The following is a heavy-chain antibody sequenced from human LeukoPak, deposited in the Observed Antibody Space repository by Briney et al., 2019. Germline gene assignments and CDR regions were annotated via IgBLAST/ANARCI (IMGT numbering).Heavy chain of an antibody. CDR1: GFIFSSYE. CDR3: AREKSGVFGGAFDI. D-gene: IGHD3-10*02. Sequence: PGGSLRLSCAASGFIFSSYEMNWVRQAPGKGLEWLSYIIGSGGTTFYADSVKGRFTISRDNAENSLYLQMNSLRAEDTAVYYCAREKSGVFGGAFDIWGRGTMVTVSS. CDR2: IIGSGGTT. V-gene: IGHV3-48*03. J-gene: IGHJ3*02.